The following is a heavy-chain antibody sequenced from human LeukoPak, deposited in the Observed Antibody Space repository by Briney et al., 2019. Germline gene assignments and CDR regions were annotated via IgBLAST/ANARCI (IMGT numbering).Heavy chain of an antibody. Sequence: PSETLSLTCAVYGGSFSGYYWSWIRQPPGKGLEWIGEINHSGSTKYNASLMSRVTTSVDTTKNQFSLQLSSVTAADTAVYYCSGGLRLHAPAVVVFDIWRRETMV. V-gene: IGHV4-34*01. CDR2: INHSGST. D-gene: IGHD2-15*01. J-gene: IGHJ3*02. CDR1: GGSFSGYY. CDR3: SGGLRLHAPAVVVFDI.